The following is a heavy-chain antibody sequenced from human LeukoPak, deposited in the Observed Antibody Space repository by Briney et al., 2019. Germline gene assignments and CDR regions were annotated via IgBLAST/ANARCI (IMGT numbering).Heavy chain of an antibody. CDR1: GFTFDDYA. D-gene: IGHD3-22*01. CDR3: AKGRHYYDSSGSPFDY. Sequence: LPGGSLRLSCAASGFTFDDYAMHWVRHAPGKGLEWVAGISWNSGSIGYADSVKGRFTISRDNAKNSLYLQMNSLRAEDTALYYCAKGRHYYDSSGSPFDYWGQGTLVTVSS. J-gene: IGHJ4*02. V-gene: IGHV3-9*01. CDR2: ISWNSGSI.